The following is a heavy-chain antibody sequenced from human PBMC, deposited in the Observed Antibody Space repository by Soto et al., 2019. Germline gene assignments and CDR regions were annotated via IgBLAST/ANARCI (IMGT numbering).Heavy chain of an antibody. CDR1: GFTFSDYF. D-gene: IGHD3-3*01. Sequence: PXVSLRLSCAGSGFTFSDYFITWIRQAPGKGLEWISYINNDATYRKYADSVKGRFTVSRDNAKNSVFLQMNSLRPEDTALYYCGKGDTIFGVVDDWGPGTLVTVSS. V-gene: IGHV3-11*06. J-gene: IGHJ4*02. CDR2: INNDATYR. CDR3: GKGDTIFGVVDD.